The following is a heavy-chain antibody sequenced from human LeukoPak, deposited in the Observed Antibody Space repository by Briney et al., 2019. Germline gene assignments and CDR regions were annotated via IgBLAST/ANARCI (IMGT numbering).Heavy chain of an antibody. V-gene: IGHV3-23*01. CDR2: ISGSGGST. J-gene: IGHJ4*02. Sequence: GSLRLSCAASGFTFSSYGMNWVRQAPGKGLEWVSAISGSGGSTYYADSVKGRFTISRDNSKNTLYLQMNSLRAEDTAIYYCAKRRYSGYDTILIDYWGQGTLVTVSS. CDR1: GFTFSSYG. D-gene: IGHD5-12*01. CDR3: AKRRYSGYDTILIDY.